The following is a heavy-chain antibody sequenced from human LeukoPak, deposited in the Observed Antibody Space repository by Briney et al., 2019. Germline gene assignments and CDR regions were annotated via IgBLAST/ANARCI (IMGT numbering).Heavy chain of an antibody. CDR2: IYYSGST. CDR3: ARGGYCSGGSCYSLAFDI. V-gene: IGHV4-31*03. J-gene: IGHJ3*02. D-gene: IGHD2-15*01. Sequence: SETLSLTCTVSGGSISSGGYYWSWIRQHPGKGLEWIGYIYYSGSTYYNPSLKSRVTISVDTSKNQFSLKLSSVTAADTAVYYCARGGYCSGGSCYSLAFDIWGQGTMVTVSS. CDR1: GGSISSGGYY.